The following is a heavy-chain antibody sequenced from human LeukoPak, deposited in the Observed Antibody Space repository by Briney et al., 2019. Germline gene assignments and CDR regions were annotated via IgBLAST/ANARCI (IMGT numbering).Heavy chain of an antibody. J-gene: IGHJ6*03. CDR1: GGSISSGSYY. V-gene: IGHV4-61*02. CDR2: IYTSGST. CDR3: ARAPVGPAVTDYYYYYFYMDV. Sequence: PSQTLSLICTVSGGSISSGSYYWSWIRQPAGKGLEWIGRIYTSGSTNYNPSLKSRVTISVDTSKNQFSLKLSSVTAADTAVYYCARAPVGPAVTDYYYYYFYMDVWGKGTTVTVSS. D-gene: IGHD4-11*01.